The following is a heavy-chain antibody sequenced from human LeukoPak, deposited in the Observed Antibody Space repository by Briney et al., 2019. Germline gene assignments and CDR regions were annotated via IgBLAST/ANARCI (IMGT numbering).Heavy chain of an antibody. CDR2: ISGSGGNT. CDR3: AKVGPEIVGSSWYLGN. Sequence: PGGSLRLSCAASGFSFSSYAMRWVRQAPGKGLEWVSVISGSGGNTYYADSVKGRFTISRDNSENTLSLQMNSLRVEDTAVYYCAKVGPEIVGSSWYLGNWGQGTLVTVSS. CDR1: GFSFSSYA. V-gene: IGHV3-23*01. J-gene: IGHJ4*02. D-gene: IGHD6-13*01.